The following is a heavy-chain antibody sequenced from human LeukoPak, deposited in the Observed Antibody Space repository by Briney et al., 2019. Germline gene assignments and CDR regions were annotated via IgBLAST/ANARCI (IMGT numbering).Heavy chain of an antibody. J-gene: IGHJ4*02. Sequence: PGRSLRLSCAASGFTFSSYSMHWVRQAPGKGLEWLAVILYDGSMQYYAESMKGRLTISRDNSRNTVYMQMSSLRTEDAAVYYCVRDFHVRLYDTGGYSYWGQGTLVTVSS. CDR2: ILYDGSMQ. D-gene: IGHD3-22*01. CDR3: VRDFHVRLYDTGGYSY. V-gene: IGHV3-30*03. CDR1: GFTFSSYS.